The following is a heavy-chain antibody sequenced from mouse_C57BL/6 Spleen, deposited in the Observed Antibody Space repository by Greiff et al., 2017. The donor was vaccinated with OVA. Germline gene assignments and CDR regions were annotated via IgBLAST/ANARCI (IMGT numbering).Heavy chain of an antibody. D-gene: IGHD3-2*02. J-gene: IGHJ2*01. V-gene: IGHV1-52*01. Sequence: QVQLQQPGAELVRPGSSVKLSCKASGYTFTSYWMHWVKPRPIQGLEWIGNIDPSDSETHYNQKFKGKATLTVDKSSSTAYMQLSRLTSGDSAVYYCASGGPAKATGSDWGKGTTLTVAT. CDR3: ASGGPAKATGSD. CDR2: IDPSDSET. CDR1: GYTFTSYW.